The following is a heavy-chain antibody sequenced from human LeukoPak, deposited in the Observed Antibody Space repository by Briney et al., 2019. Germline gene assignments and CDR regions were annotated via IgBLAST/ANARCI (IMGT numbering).Heavy chain of an antibody. Sequence: GGSLRLSCAASGFTFSSYEMNWVRQAPGKGLEWVSYISSSGSTIYYADSVKGRFTISRDNAKNSLYLQMNSLRAEDTAVYYCARTFTSLRGFDYWGQGTLVTVSS. D-gene: IGHD2-15*01. V-gene: IGHV3-48*03. J-gene: IGHJ4*02. CDR1: GFTFSSYE. CDR2: ISSSGSTI. CDR3: ARTFTSLRGFDY.